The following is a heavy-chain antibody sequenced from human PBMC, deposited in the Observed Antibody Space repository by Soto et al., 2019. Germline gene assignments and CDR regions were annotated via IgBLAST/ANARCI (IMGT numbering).Heavy chain of an antibody. V-gene: IGHV4-34*01. Sequence: PSETLSLTCAVYGGSFSGYYWSWIRQPPGKGLEWIGEINHSGSTNYNPSLKSRVTISVDTSKNQFSLKLSSVTAADTAVYYCARGRGSGWYGNGFDPWGQGTLVTVSS. J-gene: IGHJ5*02. D-gene: IGHD6-19*01. CDR3: ARGRGSGWYGNGFDP. CDR1: GGSFSGYY. CDR2: INHSGST.